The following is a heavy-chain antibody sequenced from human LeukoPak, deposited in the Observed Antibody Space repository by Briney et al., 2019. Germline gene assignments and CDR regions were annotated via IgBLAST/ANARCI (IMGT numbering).Heavy chain of an antibody. Sequence: ASVKVSCKASGYTFTSYDINWVRQATGQGLEWMGWMNPNSGNTGYAQEFQGRITMTRNTSISTAYMELSSLTSEDTAVYYCARIAAAGNRRLNYWGQGTLVTVSS. CDR3: ARIAAAGNRRLNY. D-gene: IGHD6-13*01. J-gene: IGHJ4*02. CDR1: GYTFTSYD. CDR2: MNPNSGNT. V-gene: IGHV1-8*01.